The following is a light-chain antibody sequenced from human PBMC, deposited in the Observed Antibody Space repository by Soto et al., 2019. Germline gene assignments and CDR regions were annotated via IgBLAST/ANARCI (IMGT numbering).Light chain of an antibody. V-gene: IGKV3-20*01. CDR2: YTS. J-gene: IGKJ2*01. CDR3: QHYGGSARYT. CDR1: QSVDNYH. Sequence: EIVLTQSPDSLSLSPGERATLSCRASQSVDNYHFAWYQQIPGRAPRILIYYTSSRATGIPDRFSGSSSGTAFTLTISSREPEEFVVYFCQHYGGSARYTFGQGTKLEIK.